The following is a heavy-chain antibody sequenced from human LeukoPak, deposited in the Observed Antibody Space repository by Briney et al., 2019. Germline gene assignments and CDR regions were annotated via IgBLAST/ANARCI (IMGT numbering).Heavy chain of an antibody. CDR2: INPNSGGT. D-gene: IGHD3-10*01. V-gene: IGHV1-2*02. CDR3: ARVKFGELLGAFDI. Sequence: ASVKVSCKASGYTFTGYYMHWVRQAPGQGLEWMGWINPNSGGTNYAQKFQGRVTMTRDTSISTAYMELSRLRSDDTAVYYCARVKFGELLGAFDIWGQGTMVTVSS. J-gene: IGHJ3*02. CDR1: GYTFTGYY.